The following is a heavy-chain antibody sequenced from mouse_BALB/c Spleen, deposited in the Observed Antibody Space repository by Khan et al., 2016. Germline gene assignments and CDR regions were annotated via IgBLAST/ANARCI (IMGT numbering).Heavy chain of an antibody. J-gene: IGHJ2*01. V-gene: IGHV1-9*01. Sequence: QVQLQQSGAELMKPGASVKISCKATGYTFSNYWIEWVKQRPGHGLEWIGEIFPGNDTSNYIEKFKGKATFTADTSSNTAYIQLSSLTSEDSAVYYCAGGGGDPYLDYWGQGTTLTVSS. CDR2: IFPGNDTS. D-gene: IGHD2-13*01. CDR3: AGGGGDPYLDY. CDR1: GYTFSNYW.